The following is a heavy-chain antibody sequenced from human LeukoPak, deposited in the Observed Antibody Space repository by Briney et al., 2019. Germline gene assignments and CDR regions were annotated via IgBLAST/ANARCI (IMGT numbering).Heavy chain of an antibody. CDR2: IKQDGSEK. D-gene: IGHD3-3*01. CDR3: ARCAWSMIDDAFDI. CDR1: GFTFSSYW. J-gene: IGHJ3*02. V-gene: IGHV3-7*01. Sequence: QPGGSLRLSCAASGFTFSSYWMSWVRQAPGKGLEWVANIKQDGSEKYYVDSVKGRFTISRDNAKNSLYLQMNSLRAEDTAVYYCARCAWSMIDDAFDIWGQGTMVTVSS.